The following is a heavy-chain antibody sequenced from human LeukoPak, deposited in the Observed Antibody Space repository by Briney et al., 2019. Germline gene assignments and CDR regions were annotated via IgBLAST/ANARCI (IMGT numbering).Heavy chain of an antibody. V-gene: IGHV3-33*06. CDR2: IWYDGSNK. J-gene: IGHJ5*02. Sequence: PGRSLRLSCAASGFTFSSYGMHWVRQAPGKGLEWVAVIWYDGSNKYYADSVKGRFTISRDNSKNTLYLQMNSLRAEDTAVYYCAKDAGSSSASWFDPWGQGTLVTVSS. CDR3: AKDAGSSSASWFDP. CDR1: GFTFSSYG. D-gene: IGHD6-19*01.